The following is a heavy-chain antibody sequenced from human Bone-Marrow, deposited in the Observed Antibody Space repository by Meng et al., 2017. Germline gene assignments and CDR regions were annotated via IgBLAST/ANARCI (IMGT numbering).Heavy chain of an antibody. J-gene: IGHJ4*02. V-gene: IGHV1-18*01. D-gene: IGHD1-26*01. CDR1: GYTLTNYG. Sequence: ASVKVSCKASGYTLTNYGITWVRQAPGQGFEWMGWHSVYNGNTNYAQRFQGRVAMTADTSTSTVYMALRALRPDDTAVYFCARGQPSDGSIDYWGQGTLVTVSS. CDR3: ARGQPSDGSIDY. CDR2: HSVYNGNT.